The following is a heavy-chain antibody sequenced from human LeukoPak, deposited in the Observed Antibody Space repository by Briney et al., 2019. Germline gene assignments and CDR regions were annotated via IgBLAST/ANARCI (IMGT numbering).Heavy chain of an antibody. CDR1: GFTFSTYR. CDR2: ISSSSSYI. CDR3: ARDKDVYFDY. J-gene: IGHJ4*02. Sequence: PGGSLRLSCVGTGFTFSTYRMNWVRQAPGKGLEWVSSISSSSSYIYYADSVKGRITISRDNAKNSLHLQMNSLRVEDTAVYYCARDKDVYFDYWGQGTLVTVSS. V-gene: IGHV3-21*01.